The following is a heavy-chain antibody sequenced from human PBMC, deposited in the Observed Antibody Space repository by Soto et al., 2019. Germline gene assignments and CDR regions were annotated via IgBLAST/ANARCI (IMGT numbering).Heavy chain of an antibody. J-gene: IGHJ3*02. V-gene: IGHV3-21*01. CDR3: ARVPRGNSYAFGAFDI. D-gene: IGHD3-16*01. CDR1: GFTFTTYS. Sequence: ESGGGLVKPGGSLRLSCAASGFTFTTYSMNWVRQAPGKGLEWVSSISSGSSYIYYADSVKGRFTVSRDNAENSLSLQMNSLRAEDTAVYYCARVPRGNSYAFGAFDIWGQGTMVTVSS. CDR2: ISSGSSYI.